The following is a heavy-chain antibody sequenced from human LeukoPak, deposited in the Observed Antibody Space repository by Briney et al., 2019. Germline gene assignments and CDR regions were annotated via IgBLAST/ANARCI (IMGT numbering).Heavy chain of an antibody. D-gene: IGHD3-22*01. CDR1: GFTFSSYI. CDR2: ISSSSTYI. V-gene: IGHV3-21*01. CDR3: AELGITMIRGV. J-gene: IGHJ6*04. Sequence: GGSLRLSCAASGFTFSSYIMNWVRQAPGKGLEWVSSISSSSTYIYYADSVKGRFTISRDNAKNSLYLQMNSLRAEDTAVYYCAELGITMIRGVWGKGTTVTISS.